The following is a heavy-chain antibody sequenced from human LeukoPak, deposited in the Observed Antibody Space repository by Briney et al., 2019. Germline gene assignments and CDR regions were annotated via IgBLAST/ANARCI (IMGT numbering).Heavy chain of an antibody. Sequence: SETLSLTCAVSGGSISSGGYSWSWIRQPPGKGLEWIGYIYHSGSTYYNPSLKSRVTISVDRSKNQFSLKLSSVTAADTAVYYCASGVVDTAMVTGFDYWGQGTLVTVSS. J-gene: IGHJ4*02. CDR2: IYHSGST. V-gene: IGHV4-30-2*01. CDR1: GGSISSGGYS. CDR3: ASGVVDTAMVTGFDY. D-gene: IGHD5-18*01.